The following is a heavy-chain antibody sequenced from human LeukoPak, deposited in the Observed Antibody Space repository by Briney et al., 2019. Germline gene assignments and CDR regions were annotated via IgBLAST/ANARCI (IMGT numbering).Heavy chain of an antibody. V-gene: IGHV3-30-3*01. D-gene: IGHD3-10*01. J-gene: IGHJ4*02. CDR2: ISYDGSNK. CDR3: AKDQGSSRGDFDY. Sequence: GGSLRLSCAASGFTFSSYAMHWVRQAPGKGLERVAVISYDGSNKYYADSVKGRFTISRDNSKNTLYLQMNSLRAEDTAVYYCAKDQGSSRGDFDYWGQGILVTVSS. CDR1: GFTFSSYA.